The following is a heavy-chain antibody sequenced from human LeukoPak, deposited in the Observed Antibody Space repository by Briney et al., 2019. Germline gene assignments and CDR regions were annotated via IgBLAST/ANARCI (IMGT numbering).Heavy chain of an antibody. CDR1: GGSFSGYY. CDR2: INHSGST. V-gene: IGHV4-34*01. Sequence: SETLSLTCAVYGGSFSGYYWSWIRQPPGKGLEWIGEINHSGSTNYNPSLKSRVTISVDTSKNQFSRKLSSVTAADTAVYYCARRPYSSSWYTSKKNWFDPWGQGTLVTVSS. CDR3: ARRPYSSSWYTSKKNWFDP. J-gene: IGHJ5*02. D-gene: IGHD6-13*01.